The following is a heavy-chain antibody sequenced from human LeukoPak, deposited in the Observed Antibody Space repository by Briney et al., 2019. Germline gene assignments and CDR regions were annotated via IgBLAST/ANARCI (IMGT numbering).Heavy chain of an antibody. V-gene: IGHV3-23*01. Sequence: GGSLRLSCAASGFTFRGYAMSWVRQAPGKGLEWVSAIVGGGGTTFYADSVKGRFTISRDNSKNTVSLQMNSLRAEGTAVYYCAKARLSTGWAYNDYWGQGTLVTVSS. D-gene: IGHD6-19*01. CDR1: GFTFRGYA. J-gene: IGHJ4*02. CDR2: IVGGGGTT. CDR3: AKARLSTGWAYNDY.